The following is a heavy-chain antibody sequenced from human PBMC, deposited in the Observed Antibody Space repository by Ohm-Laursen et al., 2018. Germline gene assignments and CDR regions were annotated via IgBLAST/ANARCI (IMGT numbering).Heavy chain of an antibody. CDR2: IYSGGST. CDR3: ARGGEEWLQYYGMDV. Sequence: SLRLSCAASGFTFSSYWMSWVRQAPGKGLEWVSVIYSGGSTYYADSVKGRFTISRDNFKNTLYLQMNSLRAEDTAVYYCARGGEEWLQYYGMDVWGQGTTVTVSS. V-gene: IGHV3-53*01. J-gene: IGHJ6*02. CDR1: GFTFSSYW. D-gene: IGHD5-12*01.